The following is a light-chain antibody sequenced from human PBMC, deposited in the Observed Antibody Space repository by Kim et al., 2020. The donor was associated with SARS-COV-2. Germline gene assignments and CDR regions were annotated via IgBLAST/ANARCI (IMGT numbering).Light chain of an antibody. CDR3: QQSNDWPPLT. CDR2: DAT. CDR1: QTINNK. V-gene: IGKV3-15*01. Sequence: SPGERATLSGRASQTINNKLVWYQQKPGQAPRLLIYDATTRATGVPDRFIGSGSETDFTLTISSLQSEDFAVYYCQQSNDWPPLTFGQGTKVDIK. J-gene: IGKJ1*01.